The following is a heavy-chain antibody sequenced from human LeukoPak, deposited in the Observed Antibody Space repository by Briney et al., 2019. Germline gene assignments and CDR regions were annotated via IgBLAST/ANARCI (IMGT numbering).Heavy chain of an antibody. CDR1: GGSFSGYY. Sequence: SETLSLTCAVYGGSFSGYYWSWIRQPPGKGLEWIGEINHSGSTNYNPSLKSRVTISVDTSKNQFSLKLSSVTAADTAVYYCARTPRKVTTYYYGMDVWAKGPRSPSPQ. D-gene: IGHD4-17*01. J-gene: IGHJ6*04. V-gene: IGHV4-34*01. CDR2: INHSGST. CDR3: ARTPRKVTTYYYGMDV.